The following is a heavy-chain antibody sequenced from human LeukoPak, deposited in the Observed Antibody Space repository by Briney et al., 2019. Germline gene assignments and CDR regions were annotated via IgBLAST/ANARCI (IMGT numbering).Heavy chain of an antibody. Sequence: ASVKVSXQASGYTFTGYYMQWVRQAPGQGLEWMGRINPNTGGTNSAQKFQGRVTMTRDTSITTAYMELSRLRSDDTAVYYCARVGDGLNDAFDVWGQGTLVTVSS. D-gene: IGHD5-24*01. CDR2: INPNTGGT. CDR3: ARVGDGLNDAFDV. J-gene: IGHJ3*01. CDR1: GYTFTGYY. V-gene: IGHV1-2*06.